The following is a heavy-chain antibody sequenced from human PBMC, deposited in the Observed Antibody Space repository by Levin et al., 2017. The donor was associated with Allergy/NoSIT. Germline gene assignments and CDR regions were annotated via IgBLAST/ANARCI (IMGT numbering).Heavy chain of an antibody. CDR2: IGTAGDT. CDR3: ARGRYSYGVDY. V-gene: IGHV3-13*04. Sequence: GESLKISCAASGFTFSSYDMHWVRQATGKGLEWVSAIGTAGDTYYPGSVKGRFTISRENAKNSLYLQMNSLRAGDTAVYYCARGRYSYGVDYWGQGTLVTVSS. D-gene: IGHD5-18*01. J-gene: IGHJ4*02. CDR1: GFTFSSYD.